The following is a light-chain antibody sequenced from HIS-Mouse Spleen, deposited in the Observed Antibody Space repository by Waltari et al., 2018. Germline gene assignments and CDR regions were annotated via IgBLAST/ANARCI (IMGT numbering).Light chain of an antibody. J-gene: IGLJ2*01. Sequence: SYVLTQPPSVSVAPGKTARITCGGNNIGSKSVHWYQQKPGQAPVLVVYGDSDRPSGSPERLSGSNSGNTATLTISRGEAGDEADYYCQVWDSSSDHVVFGGGTKLTVL. CDR3: QVWDSSSDHVV. CDR2: GDS. CDR1: NIGSKS. V-gene: IGLV3-21*03.